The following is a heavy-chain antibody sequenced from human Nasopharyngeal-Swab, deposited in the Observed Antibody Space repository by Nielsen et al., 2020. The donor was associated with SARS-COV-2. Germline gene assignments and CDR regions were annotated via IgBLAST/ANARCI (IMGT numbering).Heavy chain of an antibody. CDR3: ARVSWDGYYYYYGLDV. CDR1: GGSVSSGSYY. Sequence: SETLSLTCTVSGGSVSSGSYYWSWIRQPPGKGLEWIGYIYYSGSTNYNPSVKSRVTISVDTSKNQFSLKLSSVTAADTVVYYCARVSWDGYYYYYGLDVWGQGTTVTVSS. J-gene: IGHJ6*02. D-gene: IGHD5-24*01. V-gene: IGHV4-61*01. CDR2: IYYSGST.